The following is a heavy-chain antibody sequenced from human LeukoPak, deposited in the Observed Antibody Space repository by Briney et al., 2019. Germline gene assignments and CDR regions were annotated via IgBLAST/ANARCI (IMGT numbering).Heavy chain of an antibody. CDR1: GYTFTSYY. CDR2: INPSGGST. CDR3: ARAFAGYGSSWQGPDFDY. J-gene: IGHJ4*02. Sequence: ASVKVSCKASGYTFTSYYMHWVRQAPGQGLEWMGIINPSGGSTSYAQKFQGRVTMTRDTSTSTVYMELSSLRSEDTAVYYCARAFAGYGSSWQGPDFDYWGQGTLVTVSS. D-gene: IGHD6-13*01. V-gene: IGHV1-46*01.